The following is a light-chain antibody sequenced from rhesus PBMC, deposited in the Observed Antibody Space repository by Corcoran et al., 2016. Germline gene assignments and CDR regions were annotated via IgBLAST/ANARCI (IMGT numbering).Light chain of an antibody. CDR1: QTISSY. CDR2: SAS. CDR3: QQHNSHPWT. J-gene: IGKJ1*01. V-gene: IGKV1-44*03. Sequence: DIQMTQSPSSLSASVGDRVTITCRASQTISSYLAWYQQKPGKVPKLLIYSASTLQSGFPSRFSGSGSGTEFPLTISSLQPEDFATYYCQQHNSHPWTFGQGTKVEIK.